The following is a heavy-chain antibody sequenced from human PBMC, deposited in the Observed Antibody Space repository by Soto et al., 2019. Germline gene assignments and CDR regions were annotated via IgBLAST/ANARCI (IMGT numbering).Heavy chain of an antibody. D-gene: IGHD4-17*01. CDR2: ISYDGSNK. V-gene: IGHV3-30-3*01. CDR3: AKERNYGGNSELYYFDY. J-gene: IGHJ4*02. Sequence: PGGSLRLSCAASGFTFSSYAMHWVRQAPGKGLEWVAVISYDGSNKYYADSVKGRFTISRDNSKNTLYLQMNSLRAEDTAVYYCAKERNYGGNSELYYFDYWGQGTLVTVSS. CDR1: GFTFSSYA.